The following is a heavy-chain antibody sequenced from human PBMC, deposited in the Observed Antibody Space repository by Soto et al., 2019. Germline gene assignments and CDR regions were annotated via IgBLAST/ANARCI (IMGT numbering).Heavy chain of an antibody. CDR2: INHSGST. CDR1: GGSFSGYY. CDR3: ARGSRNTIVVVVAATGWFDP. J-gene: IGHJ5*02. V-gene: IGHV4-34*01. D-gene: IGHD2-15*01. Sequence: PSETLSLTCAVYGGSFSGYYWSWIRQPPGKGLEWIGEINHSGSTNYNPSLKSRVTISVDTSKNQFSLKLSSVTAADTAVYYCARGSRNTIVVVVAATGWFDPWGQGTLVTVSS.